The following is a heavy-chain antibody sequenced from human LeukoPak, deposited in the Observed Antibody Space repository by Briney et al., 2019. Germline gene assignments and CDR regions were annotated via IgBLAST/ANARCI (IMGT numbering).Heavy chain of an antibody. J-gene: IGHJ2*01. D-gene: IGHD2-8*01. CDR3: VQQGARDTYGRNWYLGL. CDR2: IRHDGNKK. CDR1: GFSFSDYG. Sequence: GGSLRLSCGASGFSFSDYGMHWVRQAPGKGLEWVAFIRHDGNKKYLPDSMKGRFSVSRDNSNNTLYLQMNSLRPDDRALYSCVQQGARDTYGRNWYLGLWGRGTLVTVSS. V-gene: IGHV3-30*02.